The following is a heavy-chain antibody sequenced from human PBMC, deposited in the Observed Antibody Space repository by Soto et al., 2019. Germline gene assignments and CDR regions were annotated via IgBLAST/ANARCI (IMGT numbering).Heavy chain of an antibody. Sequence: LSLTCTVSGGSVTNSSYYWGWIRQSPGKGLEWIGSVYYRGRSYSKSSVKSRVTISVDTSKNRFSLSLNSVTASDTAVYFCVSQRTTVPTQAYFDYWGPGALVIVSS. CDR3: VSQRTTVPTQAYFDY. J-gene: IGHJ4*02. CDR1: GGSVTNSSYY. D-gene: IGHD4-17*01. CDR2: VYYRGRS. V-gene: IGHV4-39*01.